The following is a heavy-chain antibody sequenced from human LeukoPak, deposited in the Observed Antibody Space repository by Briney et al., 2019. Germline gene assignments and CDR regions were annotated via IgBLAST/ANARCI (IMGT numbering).Heavy chain of an antibody. Sequence: GGSLRLSCAASGFIFSTSGMHWVRQAPGKGLEWVAFIQYDGTNKYYSDSVKGRFTISRDNSKNTLYLQMNSLRAEDTAVYYCAKGRARYFDWSLDYWGQGTLVTVSP. CDR3: AKGRARYFDWSLDY. CDR1: GFIFSTSG. D-gene: IGHD3-9*01. V-gene: IGHV3-30*02. CDR2: IQYDGTNK. J-gene: IGHJ4*02.